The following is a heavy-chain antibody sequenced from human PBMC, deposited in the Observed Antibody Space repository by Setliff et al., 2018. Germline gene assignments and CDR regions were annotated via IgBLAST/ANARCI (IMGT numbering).Heavy chain of an antibody. J-gene: IGHJ5*02. D-gene: IGHD3-10*01. CDR3: ARTSTYVLGSGSYWDRWFDP. CDR2: IYYTGKT. Sequence: SETLSLTCTVSGGSISSSSYYWGWIRQPPGKGLQWLGHIYYTGKTYYSPSLKSRLEMSVDTSKREFALRLSSVTAADTAVYYCARTSTYVLGSGSYWDRWFDPWSQGTLVTVSS. V-gene: IGHV4-39*06. CDR1: GGSISSSSYY.